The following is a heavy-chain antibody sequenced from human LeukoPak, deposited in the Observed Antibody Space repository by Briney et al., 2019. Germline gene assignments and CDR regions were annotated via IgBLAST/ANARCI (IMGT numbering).Heavy chain of an antibody. V-gene: IGHV6-1*01. D-gene: IGHD6-13*01. CDR1: GDSVSINSAA. J-gene: IGHJ6*02. Sequence: SQTLSLTCAISGDSVSINSAAWNWIRQSPSRGLEWLGRTYYRSKWYNDYAVSVKSRITINPDTSKNQFSLQLNSVTPEDTAVYYCAKEEGGIAAAGGYYYGMDVWGQGTTVTVSS. CDR3: AKEEGGIAAAGGYYYGMDV. CDR2: TYYRSKWYN.